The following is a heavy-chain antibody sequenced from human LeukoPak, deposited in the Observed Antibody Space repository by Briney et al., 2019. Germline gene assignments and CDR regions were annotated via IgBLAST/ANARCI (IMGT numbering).Heavy chain of an antibody. Sequence: ASVKVSYKASGYTFTGYYMHWVRQAPGQGLEWMGWINPNSGGTNYAQKFQGRVTMTRDTSISTAYMELSRLRSDDTAVYYCAMANWNDSGGAFDIWGQGTMVTVSS. CDR2: INPNSGGT. D-gene: IGHD1-1*01. J-gene: IGHJ3*02. CDR3: AMANWNDSGGAFDI. V-gene: IGHV1-2*02. CDR1: GYTFTGYY.